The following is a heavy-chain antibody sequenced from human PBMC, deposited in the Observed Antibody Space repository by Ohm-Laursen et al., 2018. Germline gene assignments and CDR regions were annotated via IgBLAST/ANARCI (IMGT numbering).Heavy chain of an antibody. CDR2: MNPNSGNT. CDR1: GYTFTSYQ. Sequence: GASVKVSCKSSGYTFTSYQMHWVRQAPGQGLEWMGWMNPNSGNTGYAQKFQGRVTMTRNTSISTAYMELSSLRSEDTAAYYCARDCSSTSCYGQYYGMDVWGQGTTVTVSS. J-gene: IGHJ6*02. V-gene: IGHV1-8*02. CDR3: ARDCSSTSCYGQYYGMDV. D-gene: IGHD2-2*01.